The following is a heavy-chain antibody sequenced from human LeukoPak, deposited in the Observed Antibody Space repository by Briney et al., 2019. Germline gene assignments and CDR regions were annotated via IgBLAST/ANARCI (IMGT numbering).Heavy chain of an antibody. CDR1: GYTFTGYH. V-gene: IGHV1-2*02. CDR2: INPNNGGT. J-gene: IGHJ5*02. D-gene: IGHD2-8*02. Sequence: ASVKVSCKASGYTFTGYHMHWVRQAPGQGLEWMGWINPNNGGTNYAQNFQGRVTMTRDTSISTAYIELSSLRSDDTAVYYCARGYCTGGGCSGAWFDPWGQGTLVTVSS. CDR3: ARGYCTGGGCSGAWFDP.